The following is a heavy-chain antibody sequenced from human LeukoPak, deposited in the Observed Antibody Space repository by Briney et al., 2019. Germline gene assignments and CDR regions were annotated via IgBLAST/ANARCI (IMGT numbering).Heavy chain of an antibody. V-gene: IGHV1-69*01. J-gene: IGHJ6*03. CDR2: IIPIFGTA. CDR3: ARTESEEDYCYYYMDV. Sequence: ASVKVSCKASGGTFSSYAISWVRPAPGQGLEWMGGIIPIFGTANYAQKFQGRVTITADESTSTAYMELSSLRSEDTAVYYCARTESEEDYCYYYMDVWGKGTTVTVSS. CDR1: GGTFSSYA.